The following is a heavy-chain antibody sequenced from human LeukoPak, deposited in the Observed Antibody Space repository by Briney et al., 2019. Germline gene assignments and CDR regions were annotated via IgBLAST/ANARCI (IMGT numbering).Heavy chain of an antibody. Sequence: GGSLRLSCAASGFTFSSYAMHWVRQAPGKGLEWVAVISYDGSNKYYADSVKGRFTISRDNSKNTLYLQMNSLRAEDTAVYYCAREREVFLWFGEFDYWGQGTLVTVSS. CDR2: ISYDGSNK. CDR3: AREREVFLWFGEFDY. J-gene: IGHJ4*02. V-gene: IGHV3-30-3*01. CDR1: GFTFSSYA. D-gene: IGHD3-10*01.